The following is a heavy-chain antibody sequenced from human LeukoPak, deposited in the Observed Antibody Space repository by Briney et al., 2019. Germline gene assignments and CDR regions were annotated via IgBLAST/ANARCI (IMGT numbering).Heavy chain of an antibody. D-gene: IGHD2-15*01. CDR1: GFTFSGYS. V-gene: IGHV3-21*01. CDR3: AREGSYGSGGSCYHWFDP. CDR2: ISSSSGSI. Sequence: AGGSLRLSCAASGFTFSGYSMNWVRQAPGKGLEWVSSISSSSGSIYYADSVKGRFTISRDNAKNSLYLQMSSLRAEDTALYYCAREGSYGSGGSCYHWFDPWGQGTLVTVSS. J-gene: IGHJ5*02.